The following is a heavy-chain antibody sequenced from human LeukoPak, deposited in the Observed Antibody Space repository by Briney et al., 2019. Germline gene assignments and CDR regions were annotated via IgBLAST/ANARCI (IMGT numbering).Heavy chain of an antibody. CDR3: ATTIGSSWGYYYYYTDV. D-gene: IGHD6-13*01. J-gene: IGHJ6*03. CDR1: GGSISSYY. CDR2: IYTSGST. V-gene: IGHV4-4*09. Sequence: PSETLSLTCTVSGGSISSYYWSWIRQPPGKGLEWIGYIYTSGSTNYNPSLKSRVTISVDTSKNQFSLKLSSVTAADTAVYYCATTIGSSWGYYYYYTDVWGKGTTVTVSS.